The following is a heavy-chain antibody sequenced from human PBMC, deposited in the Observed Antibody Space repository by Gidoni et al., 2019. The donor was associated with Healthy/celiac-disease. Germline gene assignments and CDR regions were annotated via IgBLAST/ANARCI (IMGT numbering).Heavy chain of an antibody. D-gene: IGHD6-13*01. CDR3: ARSYSSSWYGYFQH. Sequence: EVQLVESGGGLVQPGGSLRLSCAASGFTFSSYSMTWVRQAPGKGLEWVSYISSSSSTIYYADSVKGRFTISRDNAKNSLYLQMNSLRDEDTAVYYCARSYSSSWYGYFQHWGQGTLVTVSS. J-gene: IGHJ1*01. CDR2: ISSSSSTI. V-gene: IGHV3-48*02. CDR1: GFTFSSYS.